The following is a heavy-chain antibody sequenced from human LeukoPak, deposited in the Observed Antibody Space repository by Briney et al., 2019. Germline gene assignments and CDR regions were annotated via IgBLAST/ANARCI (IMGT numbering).Heavy chain of an antibody. CDR3: ARDHVGEDSGAFDI. J-gene: IGHJ3*02. CDR1: RFTVSSNY. D-gene: IGHD3-10*01. V-gene: IGHV3-53*01. Sequence: GGSLRLSCAASRFTVSSNYMSWVRQAPGKGLEWVSIIYSGGSTYYADSVKGRFTISRDNSKNTLYLQMNSLRAEDTAVYYCARDHVGEDSGAFDIWGQGTMVTVSS. CDR2: IYSGGST.